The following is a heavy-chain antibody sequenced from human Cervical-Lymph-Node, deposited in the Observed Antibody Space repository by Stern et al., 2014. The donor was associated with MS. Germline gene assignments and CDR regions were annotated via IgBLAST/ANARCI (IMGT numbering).Heavy chain of an antibody. V-gene: IGHV1-18*01. CDR2: VSTYNGNT. Sequence: QVKLVQYGAEVKKPGASVKVSCKASGYTFTNTGINWVRLAPGQGPEWMGWVSTYNGNTKYAQKLRGRVTMTTDTSTSTAYMELRSLRSDDTAVYYCARGDDKTSYDYWGQGTLVTVSS. CDR1: GYTFTNTG. CDR3: ARGDDKTSYDY. D-gene: IGHD1-1*01. J-gene: IGHJ4*02.